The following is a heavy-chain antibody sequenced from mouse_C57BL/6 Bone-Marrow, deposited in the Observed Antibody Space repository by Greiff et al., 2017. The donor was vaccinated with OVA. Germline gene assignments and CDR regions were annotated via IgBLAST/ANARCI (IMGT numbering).Heavy chain of an antibody. Sequence: QVQLQQPGAELVKPGASVKLSCKASGYTFTEYTIHWVKQRSGQGLEWIGWFYPGSGSIKYNEKFKDKATLTADKSSSTVYMELSRLTSEDSAVYFCARHEERVNLWYYGSSEAFDYWGQGTTLTVSS. D-gene: IGHD1-1*01. CDR2: FYPGSGSI. CDR3: ARHEERVNLWYYGSSEAFDY. J-gene: IGHJ2*01. CDR1: GYTFTEYT. V-gene: IGHV1-62-2*01.